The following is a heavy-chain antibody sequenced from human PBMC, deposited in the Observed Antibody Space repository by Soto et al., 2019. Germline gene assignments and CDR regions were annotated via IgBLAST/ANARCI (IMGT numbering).Heavy chain of an antibody. D-gene: IGHD3-10*01. J-gene: IGHJ5*02. CDR3: ARDQDGSGTYYFNWFDH. V-gene: IGHV1-46*01. Sequence: ASVKVSCKASGYTFTRYHMHWVRQAPGQGLEWMGIINPRGGSTSYAQKFQGRVTLTRDTSTSTVYMELSSLRSEDTAVYYCARDQDGSGTYYFNWFDHWGQGTLVTVSS. CDR1: GYTFTRYH. CDR2: INPRGGST.